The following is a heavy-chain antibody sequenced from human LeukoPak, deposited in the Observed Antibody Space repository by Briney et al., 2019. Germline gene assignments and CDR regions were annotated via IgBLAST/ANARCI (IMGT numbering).Heavy chain of an antibody. Sequence: GGSLRLSCAASGFTFSSYAMSWVRQAPGKGLEWVSAICGSGGSTYYADSVKGRFTISRDNSKNTLYLQMNSLRAEDTAVYYCATAVVLKGYYDSSGYYRKEVVDYWGQGTLVTVSS. V-gene: IGHV3-23*01. CDR1: GFTFSSYA. J-gene: IGHJ4*02. CDR3: ATAVVLKGYYDSSGYYRKEVVDY. D-gene: IGHD3-22*01. CDR2: ICGSGGST.